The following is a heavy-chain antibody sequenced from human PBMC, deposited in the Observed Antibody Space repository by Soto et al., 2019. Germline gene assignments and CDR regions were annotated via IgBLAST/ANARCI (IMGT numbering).Heavy chain of an antibody. CDR3: ARAEHCSGGSCYYVDY. J-gene: IGHJ4*02. D-gene: IGHD2-15*01. CDR2: IYHSGST. Sequence: SETLSLTCAVSGGSISSGGYSWSWIRQPPGKGLEWIGYIYHSGSTYYNPSLKSRVTISVDRSKNQFSLKLSSVTSADTAVYYCARAEHCSGGSCYYVDYWGQGTLVTVSS. V-gene: IGHV4-30-2*01. CDR1: GGSISSGGYS.